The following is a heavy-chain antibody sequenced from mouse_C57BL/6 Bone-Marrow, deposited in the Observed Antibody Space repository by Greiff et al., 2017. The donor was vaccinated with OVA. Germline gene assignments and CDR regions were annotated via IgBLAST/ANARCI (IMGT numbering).Heavy chain of an antibody. V-gene: IGHV1-55*01. CDR2: IYPGSGST. CDR3: ARANYGSSYWYIEV. J-gene: IGHJ1*03. Sequence: VQLQQSGAELVKPGASVKMSCKASGYTFTSYWITWVKQRPGQGLEWFGDIYPGSGSTNYNEKFKSKATLTVDTSSSTAYMQLSSLTSEDSAVYYCARANYGSSYWYIEVWSTGTTVTVSS. D-gene: IGHD1-1*01. CDR1: GYTFTSYW.